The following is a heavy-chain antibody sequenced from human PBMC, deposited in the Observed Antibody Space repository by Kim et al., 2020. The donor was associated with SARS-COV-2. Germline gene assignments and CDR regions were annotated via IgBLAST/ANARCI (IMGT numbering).Heavy chain of an antibody. D-gene: IGHD3-16*02. J-gene: IGHJ4*02. CDR1: GYTFTSYY. Sequence: ASVKVSCKAFGYTFTSYYIHWVRQAPGQGLEWMGTINPSGGSTSYAQKFQGRVTVTRDTSTSTVYMDLSSLRSEDTAVYYCARGRGHTFGGVISIWGQGTLVTVSS. CDR2: INPSGGST. V-gene: IGHV1-46*01. CDR3: ARGRGHTFGGVISI.